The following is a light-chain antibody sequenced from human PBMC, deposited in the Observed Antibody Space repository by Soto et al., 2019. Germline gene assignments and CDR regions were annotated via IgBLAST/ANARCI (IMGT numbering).Light chain of an antibody. CDR3: LQYSSHSWT. CDR1: RSISDW. V-gene: IGKV1-5*01. CDR2: DAS. Sequence: DIQMTQSPSTLSPSVGDRVTITCRASRSISDWLAWYQQKPGKAPNLLIFDASNLKSGVPSRFSGSGSGTEFTLTISRLQPDDVETYYCLQYSSHSWTFGQGTKVDIX. J-gene: IGKJ1*01.